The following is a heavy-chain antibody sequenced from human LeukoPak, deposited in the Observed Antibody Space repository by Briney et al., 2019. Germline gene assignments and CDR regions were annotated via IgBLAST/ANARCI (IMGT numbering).Heavy chain of an antibody. D-gene: IGHD2-15*01. CDR3: AKDHAGSGRAFES. Sequence: PGGSLRLSCAASGFTFSSYGMHWVRLAPGKGLEWVAGISDDGSNKNYVDSVKGRFSISRDSSKDTLYLQMNSLRAEDTAVYYCAKDHAGSGRAFESWGQGTLVTVSS. CDR2: ISDDGSNK. J-gene: IGHJ4*02. CDR1: GFTFSSYG. V-gene: IGHV3-30*18.